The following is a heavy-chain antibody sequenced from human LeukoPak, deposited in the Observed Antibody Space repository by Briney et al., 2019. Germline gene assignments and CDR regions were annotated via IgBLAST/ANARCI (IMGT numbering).Heavy chain of an antibody. Sequence: SSETLSLTCTVSGGSISSSSYYWGWIRQPPGKGLEWIGSIHYSGSTYYNPSLKSRVTISVDTSKNQFPLKLSSVTAADTAVYYCVTRPVTYYYGSGSFYNDDYWGQGTLVTVSS. CDR3: VTRPVTYYYGSGSFYNDDY. CDR1: GGSISSSSYY. CDR2: IHYSGST. V-gene: IGHV4-39*01. D-gene: IGHD3-10*01. J-gene: IGHJ4*02.